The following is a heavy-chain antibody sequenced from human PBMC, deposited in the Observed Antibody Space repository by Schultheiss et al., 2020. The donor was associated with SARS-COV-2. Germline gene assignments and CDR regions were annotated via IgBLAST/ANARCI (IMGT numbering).Heavy chain of an antibody. D-gene: IGHD2-15*01. CDR3: ASNDVVVAGFWFDP. V-gene: IGHV3-74*01. Sequence: GGSLRLSCAASGFTFSNYWMHWVRQAPGKGLAWVSRISSDGSSTRYADSVKGRFTISRDNAKNSLYLQMNSLRAEDTAVYYCASNDVVVAGFWFDPWGQGTLVTVSS. J-gene: IGHJ5*02. CDR1: GFTFSNYW. CDR2: ISSDGSST.